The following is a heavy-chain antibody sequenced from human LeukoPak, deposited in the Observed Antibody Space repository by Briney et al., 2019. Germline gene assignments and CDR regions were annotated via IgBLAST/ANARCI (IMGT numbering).Heavy chain of an antibody. D-gene: IGHD2/OR15-2a*01. J-gene: IGHJ4*02. CDR2: IKQDGSEK. CDR3: VRGAYYAAY. CDR1: AFTISDYW. Sequence: GGSLRLSCAASAFTISDYWMSWVRQTPGKGLEWVANIKQDGSEKYYVGPAKGRFTISRDNVKNALYLQMNSLRVEDTGVYYCVRGAYYAAYWGQGTLVTVSS. V-gene: IGHV3-7*01.